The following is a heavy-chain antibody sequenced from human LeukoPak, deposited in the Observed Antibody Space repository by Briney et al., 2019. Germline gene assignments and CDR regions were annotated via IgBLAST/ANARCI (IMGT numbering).Heavy chain of an antibody. CDR1: GYTFTSYG. D-gene: IGHD3-22*01. J-gene: IGHJ4*02. CDR2: ISAYNGNT. V-gene: IGHV1-18*01. Sequence: ASVKVSCTSSGYTFTSYGISWVRQAPGQGLEWMGWISAYNGNTNYAQKLQGRVTMTTDTSTSTAYMELRSLRSDDTAVYYCARDRWSYYDSSGYFPDYWGQGTLVTVSS. CDR3: ARDRWSYYDSSGYFPDY.